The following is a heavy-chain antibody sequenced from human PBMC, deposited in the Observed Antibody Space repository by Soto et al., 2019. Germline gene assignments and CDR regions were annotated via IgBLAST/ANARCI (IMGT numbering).Heavy chain of an antibody. D-gene: IGHD3-10*01. V-gene: IGHV1-2*02. CDR1: GYTFTGYY. CDR2: INPNSGGT. J-gene: IGHJ5*02. CDR3: ARAVTMVRGVIYWFDP. Sequence: VASVKVSCKASGYTFTGYYMHWVRQAPGQGLEWMGWINPNSGGTNYAQKFQGRVTMTRDTSISTAYMELSRLRSDDTAVYYCARAVTMVRGVIYWFDPWGQGTLVTVSS.